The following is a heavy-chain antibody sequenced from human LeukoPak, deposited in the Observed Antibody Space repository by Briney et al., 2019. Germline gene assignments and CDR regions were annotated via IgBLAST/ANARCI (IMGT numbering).Heavy chain of an antibody. CDR3: AKTLLPLGPRSFSQVGY. Sequence: TGGSLRLSCAASGFTFSSYGMHWVRQAPGKGLEWVAFIRYDGSNKHYADSVKGRFTISRDNSKNTLYLQMNSLRAEDTAVYYCAKTLLPLGPRSFSQVGYWGQGTLVTVSS. D-gene: IGHD3-16*01. CDR2: IRYDGSNK. CDR1: GFTFSSYG. V-gene: IGHV3-30*02. J-gene: IGHJ4*02.